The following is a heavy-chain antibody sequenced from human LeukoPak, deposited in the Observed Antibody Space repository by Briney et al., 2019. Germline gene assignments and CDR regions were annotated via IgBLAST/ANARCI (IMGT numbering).Heavy chain of an antibody. CDR1: GGSFSGYY. Sequence: PSETLSLTCAVYGGSFSGYYWSWIRQTPGKGLEWIGEINHSGSTNYNPSLKSRVTISVDTSKNQFSLRLSSVTAADTAVYYCARSPGYCSRTSCSRVDYWGQGTLVTVSS. CDR2: INHSGST. J-gene: IGHJ4*02. CDR3: ARSPGYCSRTSCSRVDY. V-gene: IGHV4-34*01. D-gene: IGHD2-2*01.